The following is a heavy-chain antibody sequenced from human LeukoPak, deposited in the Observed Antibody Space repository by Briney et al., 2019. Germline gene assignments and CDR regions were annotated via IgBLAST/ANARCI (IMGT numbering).Heavy chain of an antibody. CDR2: IYYSGST. CDR3: AREGVTHNWFDP. Sequence: SETLSFTCTVSGGSISTYYWSWIRQPPGKGLEWIGYIYYSGSTNYKPSLKSRVTMSVDTSKKQFSLKLSSGTAADTAVYYCAREGVTHNWFDPWGQGTLVTVSS. J-gene: IGHJ5*02. V-gene: IGHV4-59*01. D-gene: IGHD4-11*01. CDR1: GGSISTYY.